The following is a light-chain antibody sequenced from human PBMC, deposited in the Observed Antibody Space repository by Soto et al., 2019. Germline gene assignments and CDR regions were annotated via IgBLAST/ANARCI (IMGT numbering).Light chain of an antibody. Sequence: QSALTQPASVSGSPGQSSTISCTGTSSEVGAYDFVSWYQHSPGKAPKLVTFDVTHRPPGISDRFSGSKSANTASLTISGRQAADEAFYYCSSYTTRSTLVFGGGTKVTVL. CDR3: SSYTTRSTLV. CDR1: SSEVGAYDF. J-gene: IGLJ2*01. V-gene: IGLV2-14*01. CDR2: DVT.